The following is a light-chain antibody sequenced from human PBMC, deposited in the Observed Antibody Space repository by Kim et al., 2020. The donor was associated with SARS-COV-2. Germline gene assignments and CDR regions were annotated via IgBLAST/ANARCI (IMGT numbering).Light chain of an antibody. V-gene: IGLV1-36*01. CDR1: SSNIGNNA. Sequence: QRVTISCAGVSSNIGNNAVNWYQQRPGKAPKLLIYYDDLLPSGVSDRFSGSKSGTSASLAISGLQSEDEADYYCAAWDDSLNGVVFGGGTQLTVL. J-gene: IGLJ2*01. CDR2: YDD. CDR3: AAWDDSLNGVV.